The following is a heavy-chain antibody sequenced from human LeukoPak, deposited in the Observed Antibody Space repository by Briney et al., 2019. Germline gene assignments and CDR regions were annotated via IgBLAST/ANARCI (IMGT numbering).Heavy chain of an antibody. Sequence: SQTLSLTCTVSGGSISSGGYYWSWIRQPPGEGLEWIGYIYHGGSTYYNPSLKSRVTISVDRSKNQFSLRLSSVTAADTAVYYCARLYSSSWRYFDCWGHGALVTVSS. D-gene: IGHD6-13*01. CDR3: ARLYSSSWRYFDC. V-gene: IGHV4-30-2*01. CDR1: GGSISSGGYY. J-gene: IGHJ4*01. CDR2: IYHGGST.